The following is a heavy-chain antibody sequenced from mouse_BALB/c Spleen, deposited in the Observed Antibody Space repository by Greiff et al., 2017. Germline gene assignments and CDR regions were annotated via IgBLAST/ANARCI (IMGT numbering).Heavy chain of an antibody. J-gene: IGHJ2*01. CDR3: ARAPLGGDYFDY. CDR1: GFSLTGYG. Sequence: QVQLKESGPGLVAPSQSLSITCTVSGFSLTGYGVNWVRQPPGKGLEWLGMIWGDGSTDYNSALKSRLSISKDNSKSQVFLKMNSLQTDDTAMYYCARAPLGGDYFDYWGQGTTLTVSS. V-gene: IGHV2-6-7*01. CDR2: IWGDGST. D-gene: IGHD3-1*01.